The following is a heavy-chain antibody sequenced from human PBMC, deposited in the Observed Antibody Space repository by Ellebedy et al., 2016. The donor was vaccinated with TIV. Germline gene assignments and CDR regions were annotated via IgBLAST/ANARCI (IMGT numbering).Heavy chain of an antibody. CDR1: GGSISSGGYY. V-gene: IGHV4-31*03. CDR2: IYYSGST. CDR3: ARGHIQLWIDH. D-gene: IGHD5-18*01. J-gene: IGHJ4*02. Sequence: SETLSLTCTVSGGSISSGGYYWSWIRQHPGKGLEWIGYIYYSGSTYYNPSLKSRVTISVDTSENQFSLNLSSVTAADAAVYYCARGHIQLWIDHWGQGTLVTVSS.